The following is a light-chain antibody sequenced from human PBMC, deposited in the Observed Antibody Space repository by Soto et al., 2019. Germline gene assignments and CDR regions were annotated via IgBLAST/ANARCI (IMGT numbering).Light chain of an antibody. J-gene: IGLJ1*01. CDR1: SSDFGNYKF. Sequence: QSALTQPASVSGSPGQSVTISCTGTSSDFGNYKFVSWYQRHPGTVPKVIIYEASKRPSGVSDRFSGSKSGNTASLTIYGLQAEDEADYYCCSFTSSNTHVFGSGTQLTVL. CDR2: EAS. CDR3: CSFTSSNTHV. V-gene: IGLV2-14*02.